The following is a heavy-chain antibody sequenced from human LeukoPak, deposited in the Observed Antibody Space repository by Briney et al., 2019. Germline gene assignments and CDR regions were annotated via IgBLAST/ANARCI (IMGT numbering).Heavy chain of an antibody. V-gene: IGHV3-30*04. CDR2: ISYDGSNK. CDR1: GFTYSSYA. CDR3: ARESRPYGSGSGAFDY. J-gene: IGHJ4*02. Sequence: GGSLRLSCAASGFTYSSYAMHWVRQAPGKGLEWVAVISYDGSNKYYADSVKGRFTISRDNSKNTLYLQMNSLRAEDTAVYYCARESRPYGSGSGAFDYWGQGTLVTVSS. D-gene: IGHD3-10*01.